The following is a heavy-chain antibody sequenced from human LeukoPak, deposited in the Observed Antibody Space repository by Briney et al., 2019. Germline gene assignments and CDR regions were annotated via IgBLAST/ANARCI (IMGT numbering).Heavy chain of an antibody. CDR2: IYYSGST. Sequence: SETLSLTCTVSGGSVSSGSYYWSWIRQPPGKGLEWIGYIYYSGSTNYNPSLKSRVTISVVTSKNQFSLKLSSVTAADTAVYYCASNRAVYGSGSYYPIKYGMDVWGKGTTVTVSS. V-gene: IGHV4-61*01. CDR3: ASNRAVYGSGSYYPIKYGMDV. CDR1: GGSVSSGSYY. D-gene: IGHD3-10*01. J-gene: IGHJ6*04.